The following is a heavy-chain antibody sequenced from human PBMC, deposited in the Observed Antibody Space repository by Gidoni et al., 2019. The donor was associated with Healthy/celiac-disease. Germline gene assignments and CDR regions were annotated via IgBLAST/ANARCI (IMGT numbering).Heavy chain of an antibody. CDR1: GGSISSYY. V-gene: IGHV4-59*01. D-gene: IGHD3-3*01. CDR2: IYYSGST. CDR3: ARGFWSGYYKGYYFDY. J-gene: IGHJ4*02. Sequence: QVQLQESGPGLVKPSETLSLTCTVPGGSISSYYWSWIRQPPGKGLEWIGYIYYSGSTNYNPSLKSRVTISVDTSKNQFSLKLSSVTAADTAVYYCARGFWSGYYKGYYFDYWGQGTLVTVSS.